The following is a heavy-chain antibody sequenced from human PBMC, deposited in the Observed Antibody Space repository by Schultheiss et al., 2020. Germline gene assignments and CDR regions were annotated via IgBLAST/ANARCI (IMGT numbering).Heavy chain of an antibody. CDR1: GGSISSYYW. CDR2: IYWDDDK. J-gene: IGHJ4*02. Sequence: TLSLTCTVSGGSISSYYWSWIRQPPGKALEWLALIYWDDDKRYNPSLKSRLTVTKDISKSQVVLTMTNLDPVDTATYYCAHRRSDGWYADYDFWGQGTLVTVSS. V-gene: IGHV2-5*08. CDR3: AHRRSDGWYADYDF. D-gene: IGHD6-19*01.